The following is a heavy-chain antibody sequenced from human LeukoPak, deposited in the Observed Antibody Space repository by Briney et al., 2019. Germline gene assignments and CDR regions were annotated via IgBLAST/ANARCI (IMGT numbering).Heavy chain of an antibody. CDR1: GGTFSSYA. Sequence: ASVKVSCKASGGTFSSYAISWVRQAPGQGLEWMGGIIPIFGTANYAQKFQGRVTITADESTSTAYMELSSLRSEDTAVYYCARGLRLRFHWFDPWGQGTLVTVSS. V-gene: IGHV1-69*13. D-gene: IGHD5-18*01. J-gene: IGHJ5*02. CDR3: ARGLRLRFHWFDP. CDR2: IIPIFGTA.